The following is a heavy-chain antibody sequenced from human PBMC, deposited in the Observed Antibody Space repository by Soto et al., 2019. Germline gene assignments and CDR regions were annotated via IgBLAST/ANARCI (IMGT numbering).Heavy chain of an antibody. CDR3: ARTPYYYGSGSYYRPKYYYYMDV. CDR2: IYYSGST. V-gene: IGHV4-59*08. Sequence: SETLSLTCTVSGGSISSYYWSWIRQPPGKGLEWIGYIYYSGSTNYNPSLKSRVTISVDTSKNQFSLKLSSVTAADTAVYYCARTPYYYGSGSYYRPKYYYYMDVWGKGTTVTVSS. CDR1: GGSISSYY. D-gene: IGHD3-10*01. J-gene: IGHJ6*03.